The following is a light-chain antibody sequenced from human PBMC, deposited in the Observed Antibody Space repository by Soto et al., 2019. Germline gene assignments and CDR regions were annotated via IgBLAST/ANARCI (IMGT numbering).Light chain of an antibody. CDR2: GAA. Sequence: EIVLTQSPGSLSLSPGERATLSCRASQSVSSGYVAWYQQKPGQSPRLLMYGAANRASGIPDRFRGSGSGTDFTLTISRLEPEDFAVYYCQQYGGSPAITFGQGTRLDMK. V-gene: IGKV3-20*01. CDR1: QSVSSGY. J-gene: IGKJ5*01. CDR3: QQYGGSPAIT.